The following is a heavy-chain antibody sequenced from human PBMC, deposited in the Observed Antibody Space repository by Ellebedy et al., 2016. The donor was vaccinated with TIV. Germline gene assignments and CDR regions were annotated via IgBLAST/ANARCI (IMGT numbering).Heavy chain of an antibody. D-gene: IGHD5-18*01. Sequence: PGGSLRLSCAASGFTFSSYGMHWVRQAPGKGLEWVAVISYDGSNKYYADSVKGRFTISRDNSKNTLYLQMNSLRAEDTAVYYCARQVRGDTAMAYPVDYWGQGTLVTVSS. J-gene: IGHJ4*02. CDR1: GFTFSSYG. CDR2: ISYDGSNK. CDR3: ARQVRGDTAMAYPVDY. V-gene: IGHV3-30*03.